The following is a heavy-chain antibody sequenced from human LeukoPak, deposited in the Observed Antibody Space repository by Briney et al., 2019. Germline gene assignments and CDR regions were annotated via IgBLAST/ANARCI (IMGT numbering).Heavy chain of an antibody. CDR3: ARWSWYGPDY. J-gene: IGHJ4*02. V-gene: IGHV1-69*04. CDR2: IIPVLNIT. Sequence: SVKVSCKASGGTFSSYAISWVRQAPGQGLEWMGRIIPVLNITTYAQKFQGSVTITADTSTSTVYMELSRLRSDDTAVYYCARWSWYGPDYWGQGTLVTVSS. CDR1: GGTFSSYA. D-gene: IGHD6-13*01.